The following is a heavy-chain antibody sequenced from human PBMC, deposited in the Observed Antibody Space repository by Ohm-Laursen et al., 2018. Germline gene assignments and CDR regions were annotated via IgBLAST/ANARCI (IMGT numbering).Heavy chain of an antibody. CDR3: ARAVRYQLLSDP. J-gene: IGHJ5*02. Sequence: GASVKVSCKASGYIFTGYYMHWVRQAPGQGPEWMGWMNPNSHNTGYARKFRGRVSMTSDSSISTAYMELYSLTSEDTATYYCARAVRYQLLSDPWGQGTLVTVSS. CDR1: GYIFTGYY. V-gene: IGHV1-8*02. CDR2: MNPNSHNT. D-gene: IGHD4-23*01.